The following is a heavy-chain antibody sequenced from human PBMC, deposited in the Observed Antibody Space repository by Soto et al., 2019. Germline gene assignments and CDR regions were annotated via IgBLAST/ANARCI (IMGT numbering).Heavy chain of an antibody. J-gene: IGHJ5*02. V-gene: IGHV4-59*01. CDR1: GGSISTYD. CDR3: ARGIIGATGNWFDP. CDR2: IFYSGST. D-gene: IGHD6-13*01. Sequence: SGTLSLTCTFSGGSISTYDWMWILQPPGKGLEWIGYIFYSGSTNYNPSLNSRVIISIDTSKNPFSLNLRSVTAADTALYYCARGIIGATGNWFDPWGRGTLVTVSS.